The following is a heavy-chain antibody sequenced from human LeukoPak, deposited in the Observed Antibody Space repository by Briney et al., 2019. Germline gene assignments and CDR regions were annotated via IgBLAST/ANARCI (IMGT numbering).Heavy chain of an antibody. D-gene: IGHD1-26*01. V-gene: IGHV1-69*02. CDR1: GGTFSSYT. CDR2: IIPILGIA. CDR3: ARAGYSGSSFDY. Sequence: SVKVSCKASGGTFSSYTISWVRQAPGQGLEWMGRIIPILGIANYAQKFQGRVTVTADKSTSTAYMELSSLRSEDTAVYYCARAGYSGSSFDYWGQGTLVTVSS. J-gene: IGHJ4*02.